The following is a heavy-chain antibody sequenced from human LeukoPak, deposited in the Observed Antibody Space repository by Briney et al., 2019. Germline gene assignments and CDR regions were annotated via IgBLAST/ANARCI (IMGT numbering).Heavy chain of an antibody. V-gene: IGHV1-18*01. J-gene: IGHJ4*02. D-gene: IGHD3-9*01. CDR2: ISAYNGNT. CDR3: AGSQLRYFDWLLEDFDY. Sequence: ASVKVSCKASGYTFTSYGISWVRQAPGQGLEWMGWISAYNGNTNYAQKLQGRVTMTTDTSTSTAYMELRSLRSDDTAVYYCAGSQLRYFDWLLEDFDYWGQGTLVTVSS. CDR1: GYTFTSYG.